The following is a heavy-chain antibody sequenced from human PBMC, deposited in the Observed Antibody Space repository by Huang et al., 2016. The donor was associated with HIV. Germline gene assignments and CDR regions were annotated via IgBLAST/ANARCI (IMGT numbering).Heavy chain of an antibody. Sequence: QVQLLQSGAEVKKPGSSVKVSCKASGGPFRSYSIAWVRQAPGQGLEWRASRMPGLDSPNYAQKLQGRVRVTADESTGTVYMELRDLRPDDTAVYFCARGSLEYSVSSSLDYWGQGTHVTVSS. CDR2: RMPGLDSP. V-gene: IGHV1-69*13. CDR1: GGPFRSYS. J-gene: IGHJ4*02. CDR3: ARGSLEYSVSSSLDY. D-gene: IGHD4-4*01.